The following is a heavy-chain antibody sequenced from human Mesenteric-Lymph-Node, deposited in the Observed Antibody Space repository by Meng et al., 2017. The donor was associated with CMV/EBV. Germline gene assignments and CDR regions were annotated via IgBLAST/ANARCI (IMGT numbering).Heavy chain of an antibody. D-gene: IGHD4-23*01. CDR1: RFPFRRDA. CDR2: ISGVMNSK. CDR3: LSMVVTRDY. Sequence: GGSLRLSCAASRFPFRRDAMRWVRQAPAKGLEWVSYISGVMNSKDYADSVKGRFTISGDNAKNSLYLQMNSLRAEDTAVYYCLSMVVTRDYWGQGTLVTVSS. J-gene: IGHJ4*02. V-gene: IGHV3-48*04.